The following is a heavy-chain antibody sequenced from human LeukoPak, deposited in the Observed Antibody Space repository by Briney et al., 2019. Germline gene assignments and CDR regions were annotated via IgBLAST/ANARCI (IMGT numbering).Heavy chain of an antibody. J-gene: IGHJ6*02. V-gene: IGHV3-33*01. D-gene: IGHD2-15*01. Sequence: PGGSLRLSCAASGFTFSSYGMHWVRQAPGKGLEWVAVIWYDGSNKYYADSVKGRFTISRDNSKNTLYLQMNSLRAEDTAVYYCARDLDLFGGGYCYYGMDVWGQGTTVTVSS. CDR1: GFTFSSYG. CDR3: ARDLDLFGGGYCYYGMDV. CDR2: IWYDGSNK.